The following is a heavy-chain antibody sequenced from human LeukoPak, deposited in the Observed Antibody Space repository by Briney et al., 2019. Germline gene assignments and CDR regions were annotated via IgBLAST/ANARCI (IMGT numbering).Heavy chain of an antibody. CDR3: ARSGYDYVWGSYRPDYYFDY. D-gene: IGHD3-16*02. Sequence: PGGSLRLSCAASGFTFSSHAMSWVRQAPGKGLEWVSAISGSGGNTYYADSVKGRFTISRDNSKNTLYLQMNSLRAEDTAVYYCARSGYDYVWGSYRPDYYFDYWGQETLVTVSS. CDR1: GFTFSSHA. CDR2: ISGSGGNT. J-gene: IGHJ4*02. V-gene: IGHV3-23*01.